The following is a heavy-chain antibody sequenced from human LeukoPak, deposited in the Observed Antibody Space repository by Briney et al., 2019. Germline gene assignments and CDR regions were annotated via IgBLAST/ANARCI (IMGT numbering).Heavy chain of an antibody. CDR1: GFTVSSNS. Sequence: GGSLRLSCTVSGFTVSSNSMSWVRQAPGKGLEWVSFIYSDNTHYSDSVKGRFTISRDNSQNTRYLQMNSLRAEDTAVYYCAPPPLYGSGSYNYWGQGTLVTVSS. V-gene: IGHV3-53*01. CDR2: IYSDNT. J-gene: IGHJ4*02. CDR3: APPPLYGSGSYNY. D-gene: IGHD3-10*01.